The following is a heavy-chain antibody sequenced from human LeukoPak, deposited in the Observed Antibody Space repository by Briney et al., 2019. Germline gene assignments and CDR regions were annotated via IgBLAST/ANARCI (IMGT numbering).Heavy chain of an antibody. CDR1: GFTFNIYE. V-gene: IGHV3-48*03. Sequence: PGGSLRLSCAASGFTFNIYEMNWVRQAEGKGPEWISYISSSGRSIYYADSVKGRFTISRDNAKNSVYLQMNSLRVEDTAIYYCAKEGIAGNGFPFESWGQGTMVTVSS. CDR3: AKEGIAGNGFPFES. J-gene: IGHJ4*02. D-gene: IGHD6-13*01. CDR2: ISSSGRSI.